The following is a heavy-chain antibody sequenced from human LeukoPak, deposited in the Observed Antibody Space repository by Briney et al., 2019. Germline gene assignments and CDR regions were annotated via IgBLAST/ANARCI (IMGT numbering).Heavy chain of an antibody. CDR3: AKDPPPPP. Sequence: GRSLRLSCAASGFTFSSYGMHWVRQAPGKGLEWVAVISYDGSNKYYADSVKGRFTISRDNSKNTLYLQMSSLRAEDTAVYYCAKDPPPPPWGQGTLVTVSS. CDR2: ISYDGSNK. V-gene: IGHV3-30*18. CDR1: GFTFSSYG. J-gene: IGHJ5*02.